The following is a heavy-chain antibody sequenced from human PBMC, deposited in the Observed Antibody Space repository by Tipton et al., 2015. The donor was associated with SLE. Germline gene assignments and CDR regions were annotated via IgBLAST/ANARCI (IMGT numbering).Heavy chain of an antibody. D-gene: IGHD2/OR15-2a*01. CDR1: GYNFLSYG. J-gene: IGHJ3*02. CDR2: ITAYNGNT. V-gene: IGHV1-18*04. Sequence: QLVQSGVEVKKPGASVKVSCKASGYNFLSYGISWVRQAPGQGLEWMGWITAYNGNTNYAQKLQGRVTMTTDTSTSTAYMELRSLRSDDTAVYYCARDNTRYGAFDIWGQGTMVTVSS. CDR3: ARDNTRYGAFDI.